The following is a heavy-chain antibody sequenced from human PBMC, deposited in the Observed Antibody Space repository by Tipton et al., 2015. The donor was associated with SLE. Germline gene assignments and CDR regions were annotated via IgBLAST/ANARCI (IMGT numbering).Heavy chain of an antibody. CDR3: ARDEVVMPAAYYSYYYMDV. V-gene: IGHV4-4*07. J-gene: IGHJ6*03. CDR2: IDFRGNT. D-gene: IGHD2-2*01. Sequence: TLSLTCTVSGGSISSLSWSWIRQPTGKGLEWIGRIDFRGNTNYNPSLKSRVAISLDTSKNQFSLRLDSVTAGDTALYFCARDEVVMPAAYYSYYYMDVWGKGTTVTVSS. CDR1: GGSISSLS.